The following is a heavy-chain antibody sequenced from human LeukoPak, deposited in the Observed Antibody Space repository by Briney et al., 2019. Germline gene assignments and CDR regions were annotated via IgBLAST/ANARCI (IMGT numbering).Heavy chain of an antibody. Sequence: GGSLRLSCVASGFTFSSYAMKWVRQAPGKGLEWVSGISGSGGSTYYAVSVKGRFSISRDNSKNTVYLQMSSLRAEDTAIYYCAKDRGDAANRYFDYWGQGTLVTVSS. V-gene: IGHV3-23*01. CDR1: GFTFSSYA. J-gene: IGHJ4*02. CDR2: ISGSGGST. D-gene: IGHD4-17*01. CDR3: AKDRGDAANRYFDY.